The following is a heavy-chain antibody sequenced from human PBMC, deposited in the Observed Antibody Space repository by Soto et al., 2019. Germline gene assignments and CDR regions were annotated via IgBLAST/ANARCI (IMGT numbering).Heavy chain of an antibody. J-gene: IGHJ5*02. CDR1: GGSISSYY. V-gene: IGHV4-59*12. CDR2: IYYSGST. D-gene: IGHD4-17*01. Sequence: SETLSLTCTVSGGSISSYYWSWIRQPPGKGLEWIGYIYYSGSTNYNPSLKSRVTISVDTSKNQFSLKLSSVTAADTAVYYCARVGMTTVTQGEEQKYNWFDPWGQGTLVTVSS. CDR3: ARVGMTTVTQGEEQKYNWFDP.